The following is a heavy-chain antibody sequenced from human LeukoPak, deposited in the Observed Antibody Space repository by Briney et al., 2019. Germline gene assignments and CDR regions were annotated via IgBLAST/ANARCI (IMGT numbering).Heavy chain of an antibody. CDR2: IDPNTGGT. D-gene: IGHD2-15*01. Sequence: ASVTVSCKASGYTFTGYYMHWVRQAPGQGLEWMGWIDPNTGGTNYAQEFQGRVTMTRDTSVSTGYMELSRLTSDDTAVYYCASLIVVYPIARLDGFDVWGQGTMVSVSS. CDR3: ASLIVVYPIARLDGFDV. V-gene: IGHV1-2*02. J-gene: IGHJ3*01. CDR1: GYTFTGYY.